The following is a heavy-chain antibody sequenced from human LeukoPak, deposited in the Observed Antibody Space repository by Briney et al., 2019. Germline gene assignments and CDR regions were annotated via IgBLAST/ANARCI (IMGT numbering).Heavy chain of an antibody. CDR2: INHSGST. Sequence: SETLSLTCAVYGGSFSDYYWSWIRQPPGKGLEWIGEINHSGSTNYNPSLKSRVTISVDTSKNQFSLKLSSVTAADTAVYYCARAWYYYDSSGYYPFDYWGQGTLVTVSS. CDR3: ARAWYYYDSSGYYPFDY. J-gene: IGHJ4*02. D-gene: IGHD3-22*01. CDR1: GGSFSDYY. V-gene: IGHV4-34*01.